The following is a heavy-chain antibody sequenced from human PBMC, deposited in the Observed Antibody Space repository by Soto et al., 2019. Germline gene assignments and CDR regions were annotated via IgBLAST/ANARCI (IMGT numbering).Heavy chain of an antibody. V-gene: IGHV1-8*01. D-gene: IGHD6-19*01. CDR3: ARALGYSSTSRLDL. CDR2: MNPETGNT. CDR1: GYTFTTYD. Sequence: QVQLVQSGAEVEKPGASVKVSCKASGYTFTTYDFNWVRQAPGHGLEWMVWMNPETGNTGYPQKFQGRVTMTRDTAISTAFMALSGLTAEDTAVYYCARALGYSSTSRLDLWGQGTLVTVSS. J-gene: IGHJ4*02.